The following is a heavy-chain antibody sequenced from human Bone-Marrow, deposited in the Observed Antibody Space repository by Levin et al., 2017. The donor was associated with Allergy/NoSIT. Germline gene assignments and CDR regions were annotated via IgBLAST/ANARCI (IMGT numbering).Heavy chain of an antibody. CDR1: GGSISHFY. D-gene: IGHD4-17*01. Sequence: SQTLSLTCTVSGGSISHFYWSWIRQPAGKRLEWIGRIYGSGTTKYNPSLKSRVIMSVDTSNNQFSLKVTSVTAADTAVYYCARDYDSGDYFRHWGQGILVTVSS. CDR3: ARDYDSGDYFRH. V-gene: IGHV4-4*07. J-gene: IGHJ4*02. CDR2: IYGSGTT.